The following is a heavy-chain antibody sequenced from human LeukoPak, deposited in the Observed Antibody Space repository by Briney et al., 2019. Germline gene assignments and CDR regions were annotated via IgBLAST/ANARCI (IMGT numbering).Heavy chain of an antibody. V-gene: IGHV4-34*01. CDR1: GGSFSGYY. J-gene: IGHJ2*01. Sequence: PSETLSLTCAVYGGSFSGYYWSWIRQPPGKGLEWIGEINHSGSTNYNPSLKSRVTISVDTSKNQFSLKLSSVTAADTAVYYCARGAGGSRVDWYFDLWGRGTLVTVSS. CDR2: INHSGST. CDR3: ARGAGGSRVDWYFDL. D-gene: IGHD3-16*01.